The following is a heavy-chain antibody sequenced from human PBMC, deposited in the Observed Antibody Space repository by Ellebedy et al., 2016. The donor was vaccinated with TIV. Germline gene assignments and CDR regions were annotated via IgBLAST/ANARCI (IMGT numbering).Heavy chain of an antibody. CDR2: IYPEASDT. Sequence: PGGSLRLSCKAIGYTFSNYWIGWVRQVPGKGLEWMGIIYPEASDTRYSPSFQGHVPISADNSVDTAYLQWSGLKASDTAMYYCARRANRVGAPFAYWGQGVLVTVSS. J-gene: IGHJ4*02. D-gene: IGHD2-8*01. CDR1: GYTFSNYW. V-gene: IGHV5-51*01. CDR3: ARRANRVGAPFAY.